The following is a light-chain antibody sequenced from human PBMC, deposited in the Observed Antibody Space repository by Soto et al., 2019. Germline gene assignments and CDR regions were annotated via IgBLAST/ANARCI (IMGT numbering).Light chain of an antibody. V-gene: IGLV2-11*01. CDR1: SSDVGAYKY. J-gene: IGLJ3*02. CDR2: DVT. CDR3: CSYAGTYNWV. Sequence: QSGLTQPRSVSGSPGQSVTISCTGTSSDVGAYKYVSWYQQHPGKAPKFMIYDVTERPSGVPDRFSGSKSGNTASLTISGLQAEDEADYYCCSYAGTYNWVFGGGTQLTVL.